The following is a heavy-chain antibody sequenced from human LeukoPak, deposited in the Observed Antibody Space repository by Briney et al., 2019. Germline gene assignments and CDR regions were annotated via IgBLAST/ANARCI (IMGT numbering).Heavy chain of an antibody. Sequence: SETLSLTCTVSGGSMSNSSYYWGWIRQPPGKGLEWIGSIYYTGSTYYNPSFKSRITISVDTSKNQFSLKVISVTAADTAVYYCARGLAVRGAAAAPYYYYYMDVWGKGTTVTISS. CDR1: GGSMSNSSYY. V-gene: IGHV4-39*01. D-gene: IGHD6-13*01. J-gene: IGHJ6*03. CDR2: IYYTGST. CDR3: ARGLAVRGAAAAPYYYYYMDV.